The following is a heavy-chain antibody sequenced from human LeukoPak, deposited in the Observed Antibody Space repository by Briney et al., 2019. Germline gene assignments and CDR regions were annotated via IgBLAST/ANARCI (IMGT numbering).Heavy chain of an antibody. CDR2: IYTSGST. D-gene: IGHD3-3*01. CDR3: ARALRSYYMDV. V-gene: IGHV4-61*02. CDR1: GGSISSGSYY. J-gene: IGHJ6*03. Sequence: SETLSLTCTVSGGSISSGSYYWSWIRQPAGKGLEWIGRIYTSGSTNYNPSLKSRVTISVDTSKNQFSLKLSSVTAADTAVYYCARALRSYYMDVWGKGTTVTISS.